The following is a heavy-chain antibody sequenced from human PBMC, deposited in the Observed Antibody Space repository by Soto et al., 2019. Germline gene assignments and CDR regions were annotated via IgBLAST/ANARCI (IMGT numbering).Heavy chain of an antibody. CDR1: GFSLSTGGVG. Sequence: QITLKESGPTLVKPTQTLTLTCTFSGFSLSTGGVGVGWIRQPPGKALEWLALIYWDDDKRYSPSLRSRLTISRDNSKNQVVLTMTNMDPVDTATYHCIQSRCGGDCLQSYASHYYYGMDVWGQGTTVTVSS. V-gene: IGHV2-5*02. CDR3: IQSRCGGDCLQSYASHYYYGMDV. D-gene: IGHD2-21*02. CDR2: IYWDDDK. J-gene: IGHJ6*02.